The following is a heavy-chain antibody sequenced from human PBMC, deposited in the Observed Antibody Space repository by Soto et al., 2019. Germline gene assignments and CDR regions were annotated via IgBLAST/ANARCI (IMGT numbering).Heavy chain of an antibody. CDR3: ARENMVAATPIYYYGMDV. D-gene: IGHD2-15*01. V-gene: IGHV4-30-4*01. CDR2: IYYSGST. Sequence: PSETLSLTCTVSGGSISSGDYYWSWIRQPPGKGLEWIGYIYYSGSTYYNPSLKSRVTISVDTSKNQFSLKLSSVTAADTAVYYCARENMVAATPIYYYGMDVWGQGTTVTVSS. CDR1: GGSISSGDYY. J-gene: IGHJ6*02.